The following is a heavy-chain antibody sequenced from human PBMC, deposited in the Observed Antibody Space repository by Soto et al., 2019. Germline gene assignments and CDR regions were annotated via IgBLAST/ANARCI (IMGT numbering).Heavy chain of an antibody. V-gene: IGHV3-30-3*01. CDR3: ARDRSYYDSSVKVPY. J-gene: IGHJ4*02. D-gene: IGHD3-22*01. Sequence: QVQLVESGGGVVQPGRSLRLSCAASGFTFSSYAMHWVRQAPGKGLEWVAVISYDGSNKYYADSVKGRFTISRDNSKNTLYLQMNSLRAEDMAVYYCARDRSYYDSSVKVPYWGQGTLVTVSS. CDR2: ISYDGSNK. CDR1: GFTFSSYA.